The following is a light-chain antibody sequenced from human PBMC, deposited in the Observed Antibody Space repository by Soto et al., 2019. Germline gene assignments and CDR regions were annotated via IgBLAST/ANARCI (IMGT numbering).Light chain of an antibody. CDR2: DAS. V-gene: IGKV1-5*01. J-gene: IGKJ3*01. CDR1: QSISSW. Sequence: DIQMTQSPSTLSASVGDRVTITCRASQSISSWLAWYQQKPGKAPKLLIYDASSLESGVPSRSSGSGSGTEFTLTISSLQPDDFATYYCQQYNSYLAFGPGTKVDIK. CDR3: QQYNSYLA.